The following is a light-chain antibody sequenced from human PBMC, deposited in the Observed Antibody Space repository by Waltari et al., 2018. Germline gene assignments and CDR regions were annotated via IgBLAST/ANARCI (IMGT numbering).Light chain of an antibody. CDR3: SSYTSNNIWV. CDR1: SSDVGGYNY. CDR2: DVS. V-gene: IGLV2-14*01. Sequence: QSALTQPASVSGSPGQSITISCTGTSSDVGGYNYVSWYQQHPGKAPKFMIYDVSQRPSEVSNRFSGSKSGNTASLTISGLQAEDEADYYCSSYTSNNIWVFGGGTKLTVL. J-gene: IGLJ3*02.